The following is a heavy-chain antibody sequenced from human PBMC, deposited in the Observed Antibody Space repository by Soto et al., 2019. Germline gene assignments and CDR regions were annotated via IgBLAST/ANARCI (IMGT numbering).Heavy chain of an antibody. CDR3: AREGIVATIGPDAFDI. CDR2: ISSSSSTI. Sequence: GGSLRLSCAASGFTFSSYSMNWVRQAPGKGLEWVSYISSSSSTIYYADSVKGRFTISRDNAKNSLYLQMNSLRAEDTAVYYCAREGIVATIGPDAFDIWGQGTMVTVSS. V-gene: IGHV3-48*01. D-gene: IGHD5-12*01. CDR1: GFTFSSYS. J-gene: IGHJ3*02.